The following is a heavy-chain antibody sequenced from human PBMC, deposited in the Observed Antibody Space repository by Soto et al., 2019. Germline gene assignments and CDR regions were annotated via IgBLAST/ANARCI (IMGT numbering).Heavy chain of an antibody. J-gene: IGHJ1*01. D-gene: IGHD2-15*01. Sequence: ASVKVSCKASGYIFTAYSMHWVRQAPGQGLEWMGVVNPSGGSTNYAQKFQGRITMTRDTSTSTVYMDLSSLTSEDTAVYYCAREENCSDGICYSEYFQRWGQGTLVTLSS. CDR2: VNPSGGST. V-gene: IGHV1-46*01. CDR1: GYIFTAYS. CDR3: AREENCSDGICYSEYFQR.